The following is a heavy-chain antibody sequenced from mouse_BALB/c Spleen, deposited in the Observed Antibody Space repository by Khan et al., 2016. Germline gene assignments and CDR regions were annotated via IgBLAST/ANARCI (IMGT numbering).Heavy chain of an antibody. V-gene: IGHV2-5-1*01. CDR2: IWGGGTT. D-gene: IGHD2-13*01. J-gene: IGHJ3*01. CDR3: AKGDYVDSGGAWFDY. Sequence: QVQLKESGPSLVQPSQSLSINCIVSGFSLTTYAVHWVRQSPGKGLEWLGVIWGGGTTDYNAAFMSRLRITKDNSKSQVFFKMNSLQSDDTAIYYCAKGDYVDSGGAWFDYWGQGSLVTVST. CDR1: GFSLTTYA.